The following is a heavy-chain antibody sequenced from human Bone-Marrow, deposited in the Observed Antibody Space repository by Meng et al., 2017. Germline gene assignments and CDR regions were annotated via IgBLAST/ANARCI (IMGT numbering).Heavy chain of an antibody. Sequence: ECVGGFVRPGVSLRLSCAASGFTFSNAWMSVGRQAAERGLEWVSRIKSKTDGETPDYAAPVKGRFAISKNDSKNTLYLQMHSLKTEDTAVYYCNWNDFGDYWGQGALVTVSS. CDR2: IKSKTDGETP. CDR1: GFTFSNAW. J-gene: IGHJ4*02. CDR3: NWNDFGDY. V-gene: IGHV3-15*01. D-gene: IGHD1-1*01.